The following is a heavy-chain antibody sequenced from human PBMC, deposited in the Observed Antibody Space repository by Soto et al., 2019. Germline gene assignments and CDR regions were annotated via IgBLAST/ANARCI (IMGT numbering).Heavy chain of an antibody. CDR2: MNQDGSES. Sequence: EVQLVESGGGLVQPGGFLRLSCAASGFSLSSYWMSWVRQAPGKGLEWVANMNQDGSESDYVGSVKGRFTFTRDNAKNSLYLQMTSLRAEDTAVYYCARLSTSAGRRDLACWGQGTLVTVSS. V-gene: IGHV3-7*01. J-gene: IGHJ4*02. CDR1: GFSLSSYW. CDR3: ARLSTSAGRRDLAC.